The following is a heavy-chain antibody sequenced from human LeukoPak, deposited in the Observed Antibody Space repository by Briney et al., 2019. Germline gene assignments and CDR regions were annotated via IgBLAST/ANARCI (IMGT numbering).Heavy chain of an antibody. CDR1: GFTFSVYA. J-gene: IGHJ4*02. CDR2: LYGNGDGV. CDR3: AKDRHPDGFWSLDH. Sequence: GGSLRLSCAASGFTFSVYAMNWIRQAPGKGLEWVTGLYGNGDGVAYADSVKGRFTISTDNSKATLYLQTNRLRTDDTGIYYCAKDRHPDGFWSLDHWGQGTLVTVSS. V-gene: IGHV3-23*01. D-gene: IGHD5-24*01.